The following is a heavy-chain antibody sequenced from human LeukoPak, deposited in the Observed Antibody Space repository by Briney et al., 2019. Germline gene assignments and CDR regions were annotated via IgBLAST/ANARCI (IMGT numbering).Heavy chain of an antibody. Sequence: PSETLSLTCTVSGGSISSSSYYWGWIRQPPGKGLEWIGSIYYSGSTYYNPSLKSRVTISVDTSKNQFSLKLSSVTAADTAVYYCARSPLFWSGYYSDYYYYYMDVWGKGTTVTVSS. V-gene: IGHV4-39*07. CDR1: GGSISSSSYY. CDR3: ARSPLFWSGYYSDYYYYYMDV. J-gene: IGHJ6*03. CDR2: IYYSGST. D-gene: IGHD3-3*01.